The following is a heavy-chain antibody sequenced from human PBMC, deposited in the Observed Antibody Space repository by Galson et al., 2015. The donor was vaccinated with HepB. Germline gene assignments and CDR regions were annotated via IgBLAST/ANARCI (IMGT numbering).Heavy chain of an antibody. CDR3: ARLYGSGSFWGPLIDN. Sequence: ETLSLTCSVSGGSFTSTSFSWGWIRQPPGKRLEYIGNVFFRGKTYYNPSLKSRASISVDTSKNQFSLNLSPVSASDTAVYYCARLYGSGSFWGPLIDNWGQGTLVTVSS. CDR1: GGSFTSTSFS. D-gene: IGHD3-10*01. CDR2: VFFRGKT. J-gene: IGHJ4*02. V-gene: IGHV4-39*01.